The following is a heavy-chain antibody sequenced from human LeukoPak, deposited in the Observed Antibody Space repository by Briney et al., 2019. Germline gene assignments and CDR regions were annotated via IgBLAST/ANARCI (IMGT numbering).Heavy chain of an antibody. Sequence: PGGSLRLSCTASGFTFSNYGIHWVRQAPGKGLEWVAVISYDGSKKYYADSVEGRFTISRDDSKNTLYLQMNSLRAEDTAVYYCAKRGGTVTASWRAFDIWGQGTMVTVSS. D-gene: IGHD4-17*01. CDR2: ISYDGSKK. CDR3: AKRGGTVTASWRAFDI. V-gene: IGHV3-30*18. CDR1: GFTFSNYG. J-gene: IGHJ3*02.